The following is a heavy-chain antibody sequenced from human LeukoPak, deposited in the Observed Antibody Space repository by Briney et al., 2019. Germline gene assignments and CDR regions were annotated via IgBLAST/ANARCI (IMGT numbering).Heavy chain of an antibody. CDR1: GYTFTGYY. CDR3: ARVWGITMVRGVIAPVYFDY. V-gene: IGHV1-2*06. Sequence: ASVKVSCKASGYTFTGYYMHWVRQAPGQGLEWMGRINPNSGGTNYAQKFQGRVTMTRDTSISTAYMELSRLRSDDTAVYYCARVWGITMVRGVIAPVYFDYWGQGTPVTVSS. J-gene: IGHJ4*02. D-gene: IGHD3-10*01. CDR2: INPNSGGT.